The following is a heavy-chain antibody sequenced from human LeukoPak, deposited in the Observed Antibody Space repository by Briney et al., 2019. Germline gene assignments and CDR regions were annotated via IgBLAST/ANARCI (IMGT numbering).Heavy chain of an antibody. CDR1: GYTFTGYY. V-gene: IGHV1-2*06. J-gene: IGHJ6*03. CDR2: INPNSGGT. CDR3: ARDCSGGSCYYYYMDV. Sequence: GASVKVSCKASGYTFTGYYMHWVRQAPGQGLEWMGRINPNSGGTNYAQKFQGRVTMTSDTSISTAYMELSRLRSDDTAVYYCARDCSGGSCYYYYMDVWGKGTTVTVSS. D-gene: IGHD2-15*01.